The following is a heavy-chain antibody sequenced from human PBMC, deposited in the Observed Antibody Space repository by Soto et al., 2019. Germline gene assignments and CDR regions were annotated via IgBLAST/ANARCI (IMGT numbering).Heavy chain of an antibody. V-gene: IGHV3-23*01. D-gene: IGHD3-3*01. CDR3: AKAETYDFWSGLHFDY. J-gene: IGHJ4*02. Sequence: GGSLRLSCVASGVTFSSFAMSWVRQAPGKGLEWVSTISGSGGSTYYADSVEGRLTISRDNSKNTLSLHINSLRAEDTAVYYCAKAETYDFWSGLHFDYWGQGTLVTVSS. CDR1: GVTFSSFA. CDR2: ISGSGGST.